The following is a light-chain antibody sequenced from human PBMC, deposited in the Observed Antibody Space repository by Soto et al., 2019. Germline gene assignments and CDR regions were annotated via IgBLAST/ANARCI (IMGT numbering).Light chain of an antibody. CDR2: DAF. CDR3: EHCYTYWA. CDR1: RNIERR. J-gene: IGKJ1*01. V-gene: IGKV1-5*01. Sequence: DIQMTQSPSTLSASLGDRVTITCRASRNIERRLAWYQQKPGKPPRLLIYDAFTLETGVPSRFSGGGSGTEFTLTIRSRQPDDNATYYCEHCYTYWAFGQGPMVEVE.